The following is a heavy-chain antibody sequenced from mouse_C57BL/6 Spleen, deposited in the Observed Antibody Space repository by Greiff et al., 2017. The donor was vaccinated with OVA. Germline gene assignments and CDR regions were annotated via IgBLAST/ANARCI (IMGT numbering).Heavy chain of an antibody. Sequence: EVQRVESGGGLVQPGGSLSLSCAASGFTFTDYYMSWVRQPPGKALEWLGFIRNKANGYTNEYSASVKGRFTISRDNSQSILYHQMNALRAEDSATYYCARFLYYYGSLGGYAKGDWGQGTSVTVSS. CDR1: GFTFTDYY. V-gene: IGHV7-3*01. CDR2: IRNKANGYTN. D-gene: IGHD1-1*01. J-gene: IGHJ4*01. CDR3: ARFLYYYGSLGGYAKGD.